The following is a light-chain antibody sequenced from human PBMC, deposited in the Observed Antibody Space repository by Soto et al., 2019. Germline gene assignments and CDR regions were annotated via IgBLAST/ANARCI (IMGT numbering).Light chain of an antibody. J-gene: IGLJ2*01. V-gene: IGLV6-57*04. CDR2: EDN. CDR1: SGSIASNY. CDR3: QSYDSTVV. Sequence: NFMLTQPHSVSESPGKTVTISCTRSSGSIASNYVQWYQQRPGSAPTTVIYEDNQRPSGFPDRFSGSIDSSSNSASLTISGLKTEDEADYYCQSYDSTVVFGGGTKVTVL.